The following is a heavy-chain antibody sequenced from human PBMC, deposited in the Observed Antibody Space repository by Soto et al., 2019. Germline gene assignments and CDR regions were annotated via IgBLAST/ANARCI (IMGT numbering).Heavy chain of an antibody. Sequence: QVQLVESGGGVVQPGTSLRLSCAASGFTFSTNPMHWVRQAPGKGLEWVTIISNDGMRKYYADSVQGRFTVSGDNSQNTLSLEMNNLRSDDTAVYYCVREVGFYYGWYVTWGQGTLVIVSS. V-gene: IGHV3-30*04. CDR1: GFTFSTNP. CDR2: ISNDGMRK. J-gene: IGHJ5*02. D-gene: IGHD3-10*01. CDR3: VREVGFYYGWYVT.